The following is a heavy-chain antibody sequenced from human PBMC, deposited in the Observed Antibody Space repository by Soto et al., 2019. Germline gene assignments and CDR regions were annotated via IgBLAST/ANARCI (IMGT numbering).Heavy chain of an antibody. CDR2: IKQDGSEK. Sequence: EVQLVESGGGLVQPGGSLRLSCAASGFTFSSYWMSWVRQAPGKGLEWVANIKQDGSEKYYVDSVKGRFTISRDNAKNSLYLQINSLRAEDTAVYYCARDACSGGSCYDYWGQGTLVTVSS. V-gene: IGHV3-7*05. D-gene: IGHD2-15*01. CDR1: GFTFSSYW. CDR3: ARDACSGGSCYDY. J-gene: IGHJ4*02.